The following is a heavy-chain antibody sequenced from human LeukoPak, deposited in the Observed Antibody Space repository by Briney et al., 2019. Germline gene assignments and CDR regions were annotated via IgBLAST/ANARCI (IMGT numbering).Heavy chain of an antibody. CDR2: IYHSGST. V-gene: IGHV4-30-2*01. Sequence: PSETLSLTCAVSGGSISSGGYSWSWIRQPPGKGLEWIGHIYHSGSTYYNPSLKSRVTISVDRSKNQFSLKLSSVTAADTAVYYCARGDDRSGYYLDYWGQGTLVTVSS. J-gene: IGHJ4*02. D-gene: IGHD3-22*01. CDR3: ARGDDRSGYYLDY. CDR1: GGSISSGGYS.